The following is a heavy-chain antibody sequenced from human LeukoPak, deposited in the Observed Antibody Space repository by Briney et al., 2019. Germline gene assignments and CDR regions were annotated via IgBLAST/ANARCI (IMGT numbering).Heavy chain of an antibody. Sequence: GGSLRLSCAASGFTVSSYWMGWVRQAPGKGRGWVANIKQDGREKYYVDSVKGRFTISRDNAKNSLYLQINSLRAEDTAVYYCARAARSHYYYYGMDIWGEGATVTVSS. CDR2: IKQDGREK. V-gene: IGHV3-7*01. D-gene: IGHD1-14*01. CDR3: ARAARSHYYYYGMDI. CDR1: GFTVSSYW. J-gene: IGHJ6*04.